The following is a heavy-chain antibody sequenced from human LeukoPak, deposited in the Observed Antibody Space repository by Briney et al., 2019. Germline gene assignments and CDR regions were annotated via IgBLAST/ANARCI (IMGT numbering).Heavy chain of an antibody. Sequence: GGSLRLSCVASGFTVSTSYMSWVRQAPGKGLEWVSVIYSGGSTYYADSVKGRFTISRDNAQNSLYLQMNSLRAEDTAVYYCASSAGRPFAYWGQGVLVTVSS. CDR3: ASSAGRPFAY. CDR1: GFTVSTSY. CDR2: IYSGGST. D-gene: IGHD1-1*01. V-gene: IGHV3-53*01. J-gene: IGHJ4*02.